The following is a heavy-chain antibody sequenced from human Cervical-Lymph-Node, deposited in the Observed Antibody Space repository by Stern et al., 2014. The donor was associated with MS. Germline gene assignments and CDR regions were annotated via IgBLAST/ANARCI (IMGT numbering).Heavy chain of an antibody. CDR1: GFTFSTYT. Sequence: EVQLVESGGGLVQPGGSLRLSCVASGFTFSTYTMNWVRQAPGKGLEWVSYITPSSNAISYAGSVKGRFIISRDNAKKSLFLQMDSLRDVDTAVYYCARDTSTMLTSLDYWGRGTLVAVSS. J-gene: IGHJ4*02. CDR2: ITPSSNAI. V-gene: IGHV3-48*02. D-gene: IGHD5/OR15-5a*01. CDR3: ARDTSTMLTSLDY.